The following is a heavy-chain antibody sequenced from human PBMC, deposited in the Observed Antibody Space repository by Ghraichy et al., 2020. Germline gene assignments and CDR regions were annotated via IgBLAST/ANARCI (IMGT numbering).Heavy chain of an antibody. CDR2: IIPIFGTA. V-gene: IGHV1-69*13. CDR1: GGTFSSYA. J-gene: IGHJ6*02. Sequence: SVKVSCKASGGTFSSYAISWVRQAPGQGLEWMGGIIPIFGTANYAQKFQGRVTITADESTSTAYMELSSLRSEDTAVYYCARGPQVYQLLYQILYYYGMDVWGQGTTVTVSS. D-gene: IGHD2-2*02. CDR3: ARGPQVYQLLYQILYYYGMDV.